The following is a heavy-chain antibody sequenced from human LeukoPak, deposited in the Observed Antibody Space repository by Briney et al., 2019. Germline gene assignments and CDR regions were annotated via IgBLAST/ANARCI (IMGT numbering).Heavy chain of an antibody. V-gene: IGHV3-53*01. Sequence: GGSLRLSCAASGFTFSSYWMSWVRQAPGRGLEWVSVIYNGGTTHYADSVKGRFTISRDHSQNTLYLQMNGLRVEDTAVYYCAREGASSLVRGVIGYWGPGTLVTVSS. CDR2: IYNGGTT. J-gene: IGHJ4*02. CDR3: AREGASSLVRGVIGY. CDR1: GFTFSSYW. D-gene: IGHD3-10*01.